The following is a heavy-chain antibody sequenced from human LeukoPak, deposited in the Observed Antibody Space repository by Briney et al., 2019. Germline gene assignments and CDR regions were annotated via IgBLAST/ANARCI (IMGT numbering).Heavy chain of an antibody. Sequence: GASVKVSCKASGYTFTSYGISWVRQAPGQGLEWMGWISAYNGNTNYAQKLQGRVTMTTDTSTSTAYMELRSLRSDDTAVYYCAREGTGYDSSGYYPLYYFDYWGQGTLVTVSS. CDR2: ISAYNGNT. V-gene: IGHV1-18*01. D-gene: IGHD3-22*01. J-gene: IGHJ4*02. CDR3: AREGTGYDSSGYYPLYYFDY. CDR1: GYTFTSYG.